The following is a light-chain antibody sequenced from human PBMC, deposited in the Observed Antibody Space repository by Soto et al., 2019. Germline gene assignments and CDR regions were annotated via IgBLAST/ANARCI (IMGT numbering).Light chain of an antibody. CDR2: EVS. J-gene: IGLJ3*02. Sequence: QSALTQPATVSGSPGQPITISCTGTSSDVGGYDYVSWYQQHPGKVPKLIIYEVSIRASGVSNRFSASKSANTASLTISGLQPEDEADYYCSSFTTNRIWVFGGGTKLTVL. V-gene: IGLV2-14*01. CDR3: SSFTTNRIWV. CDR1: SSDVGGYDY.